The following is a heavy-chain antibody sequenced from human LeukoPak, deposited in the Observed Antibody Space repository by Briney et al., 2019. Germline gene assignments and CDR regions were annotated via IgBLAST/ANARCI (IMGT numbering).Heavy chain of an antibody. CDR1: GFTLGVYA. CDR3: AKEFRRYGGNSLDAFDI. D-gene: IGHD4-23*01. CDR2: IRSKAYGGTT. V-gene: IGHV3-49*04. J-gene: IGHJ3*02. Sequence: GGPLRLFCTASGFTLGVYAMIGARQAPGEGREGVGFIRSKAYGGTTEYAASVKGRFTISRDDTKSIDYLQMNSLKTEDTAVYYCAKEFRRYGGNSLDAFDIWGQGTMVTVSS.